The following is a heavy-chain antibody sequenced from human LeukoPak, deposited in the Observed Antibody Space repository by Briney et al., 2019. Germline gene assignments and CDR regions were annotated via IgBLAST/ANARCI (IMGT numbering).Heavy chain of an antibody. CDR3: ASHFWNYYRIDY. D-gene: IGHD3-3*02. CDR1: GFSFSTYT. Sequence: GESLRLSCAASGFSFSTYTMNWARQAPGKGLEWVSSISGSGSYIYYSDSVKGRFTISRDNAKNSLSLQMNSLRAKDTAIYYCASHFWNYYRIDYWGQGILVTVSS. V-gene: IGHV3-21*01. CDR2: ISGSGSYI. J-gene: IGHJ4*02.